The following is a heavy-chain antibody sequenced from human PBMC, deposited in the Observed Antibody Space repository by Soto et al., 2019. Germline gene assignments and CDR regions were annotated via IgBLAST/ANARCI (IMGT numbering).Heavy chain of an antibody. D-gene: IGHD1-26*01. CDR1: GFTVNTHG. CDR3: AGSADLADT. V-gene: IGHV3-30*02. CDR2: ILADGSNE. Sequence: QVQLVESGGGMVQPGMSLRLSCAASGFTVNTHGMHWIRQAPGKGLEWVSSILADGSNEVYADSVKGRFTISRDNSKDTLYLQMHSLRSDDTGVYYCAGSADLADTWGQGTLVIVSS. J-gene: IGHJ5*02.